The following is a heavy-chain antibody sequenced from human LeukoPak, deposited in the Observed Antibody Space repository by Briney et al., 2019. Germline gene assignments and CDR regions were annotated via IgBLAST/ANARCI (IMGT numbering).Heavy chain of an antibody. J-gene: IGHJ4*02. Sequence: GGSLRLSCAAPGITFSDYYMSWIRQVPGKGLEWVSHISDRGTTVYYADSVKGRFTISRDNAKNSLYLQMNSLRAEDTAIYYCATVWYRNFDSWGQGTLVTVSS. CDR1: GITFSDYY. CDR2: ISDRGTTV. CDR3: ATVWYRNFDS. D-gene: IGHD2/OR15-2a*01. V-gene: IGHV3-11*04.